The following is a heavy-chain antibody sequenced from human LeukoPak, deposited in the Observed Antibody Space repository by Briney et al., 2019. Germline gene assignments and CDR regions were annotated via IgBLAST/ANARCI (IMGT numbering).Heavy chain of an antibody. J-gene: IGHJ4*02. V-gene: IGHV4-34*01. CDR2: INHSGST. CDR1: GGSFSGYY. CDR3: ARGGSRRLGELSLYRY. Sequence: SETLSLTCAVYGGSFSGYYWSWIRQPPGKGLEWIGEINHSGSTNYNPSLKSRVTISADTSKNQFSLKLSSVTAADTAVYYCARGGSRRLGELSLYRYWGQGTLVTVSS. D-gene: IGHD3-16*02.